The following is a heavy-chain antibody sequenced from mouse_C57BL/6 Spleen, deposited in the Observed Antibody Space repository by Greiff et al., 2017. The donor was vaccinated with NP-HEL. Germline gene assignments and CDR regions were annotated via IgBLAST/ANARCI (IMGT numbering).Heavy chain of an antibody. CDR1: GFSLTSYG. D-gene: IGHD2-4*01. V-gene: IGHV2-2*01. CDR3: ARDYGGYFDV. CDR2: IWSGGST. J-gene: IGHJ1*03. Sequence: QVQLQQSGPGLVQPSQCLSITCTVSGFSLTSYGVHWVRQSPGKGLEWLGVIWSGGSTDYNAAFISRLSISKDNSKSQVFFKMNSLQADDTAIYYCARDYGGYFDVWGTGTTVTVSS.